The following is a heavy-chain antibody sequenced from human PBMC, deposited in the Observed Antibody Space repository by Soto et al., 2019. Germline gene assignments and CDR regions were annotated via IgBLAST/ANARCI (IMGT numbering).Heavy chain of an antibody. D-gene: IGHD6-6*01. V-gene: IGHV5-51*01. Sequence: LGESLKISCKGSGYSFTSYWIGWVRQMPGKGLEWMGIIYPGDSDTRYSPSFQGQVTISADKSISTAYLQWSSLKASDTAMYYCARLPQISSSSGPGYYGMDVWGQGTTVTVSS. CDR1: GYSFTSYW. CDR2: IYPGDSDT. CDR3: ARLPQISSSSGPGYYGMDV. J-gene: IGHJ6*02.